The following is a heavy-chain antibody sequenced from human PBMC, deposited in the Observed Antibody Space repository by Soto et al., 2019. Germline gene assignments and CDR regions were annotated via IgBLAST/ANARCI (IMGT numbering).Heavy chain of an antibody. D-gene: IGHD4-17*01. CDR3: ARTTVTASYYYMDV. J-gene: IGHJ6*03. CDR1: GYTFTNYG. CDR2: ISTYNGNT. V-gene: IGHV1-18*01. Sequence: QVQLVQSGAEVKQPGASVKVSCKASGYTFTNYGFTWVRQAPGQGLEWLGWISTYNGNTKYAQKVQGRLTMTTDTSTSTAIMELTSLRSDDTALYYRARTTVTASYYYMDVWGKGSTVTVSS.